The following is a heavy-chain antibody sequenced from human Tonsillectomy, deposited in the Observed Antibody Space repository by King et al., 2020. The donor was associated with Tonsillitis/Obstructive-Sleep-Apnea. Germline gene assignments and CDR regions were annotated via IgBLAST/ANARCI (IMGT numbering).Heavy chain of an antibody. V-gene: IGHV4-39*01. CDR1: GGSISSSTYY. D-gene: IGHD6-19*01. CDR3: ASGYSSGWGPNFDY. J-gene: IGHJ4*02. CDR2: IDDSGST. Sequence: QLQLQESGPGLVKPSETLSLTCSVSGGSISSSTYYWGWIRQPPGKGLEGIGSIDDSGSTYYNPSLKSRVTISVDTSKNQFSLKLSSVTAADTAVYYCASGYSSGWGPNFDYWGQGTLVTVSS.